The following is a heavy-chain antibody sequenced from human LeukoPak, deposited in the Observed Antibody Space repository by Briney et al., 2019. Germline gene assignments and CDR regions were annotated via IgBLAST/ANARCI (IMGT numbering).Heavy chain of an antibody. J-gene: IGHJ4*02. CDR2: IIPIFGTA. CDR3: AREEVGYCSSTSCGNFDY. Sequence: SVKVSCKSSGATFSSYAISWVRQAPGQGLGWMGGIIPIFGTANYAQKFQGRVTITTDESTSTAYMKLSSLRSEDTAVYYCAREEVGYCSSTSCGNFDYWGQGTLVTVSS. CDR1: GATFSSYA. D-gene: IGHD2-2*01. V-gene: IGHV1-69*05.